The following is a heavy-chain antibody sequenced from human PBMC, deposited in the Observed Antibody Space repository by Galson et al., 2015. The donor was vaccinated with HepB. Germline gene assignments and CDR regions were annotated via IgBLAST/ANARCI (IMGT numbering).Heavy chain of an antibody. V-gene: IGHV3-23*01. Sequence: SLRLSCAASGFTFTGYAMSWVHQGPGRRLEWVSTITGSSGLTNYADSVKGRFTVSRDNSKNTLFLQMSSLRVEDTGVYYCARPRGDSFNMVRGLSWGQGILVTVS. CDR3: ARPRGDSFNMVRGLS. CDR1: GFTFTGYA. J-gene: IGHJ5*02. CDR2: ITGSSGLT. D-gene: IGHD3-10*01.